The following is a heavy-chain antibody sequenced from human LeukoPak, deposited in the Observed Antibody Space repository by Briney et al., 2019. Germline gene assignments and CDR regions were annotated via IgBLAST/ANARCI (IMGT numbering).Heavy chain of an antibody. CDR1: GYTFTIYY. CDR2: INPNGGGT. CDR3: ARVGRWLVISGAFDI. J-gene: IGHJ3*02. D-gene: IGHD6-19*01. V-gene: IGHV1-2*02. Sequence: ASVKVSCKASGYTFTIYYLHWLRQAPGQGPEWMGWINPNGGGTKYAQKFEGRVTMTWDTSTTTAYIELGSLKSDDTAVYYCARVGRWLVISGAFDIWGQGTMVTVSS.